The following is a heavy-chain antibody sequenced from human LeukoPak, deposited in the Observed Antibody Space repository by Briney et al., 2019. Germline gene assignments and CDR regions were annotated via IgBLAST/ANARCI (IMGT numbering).Heavy chain of an antibody. Sequence: SETLSLTCTVSGDFISTYYWSWIRQPPGKGLEWIGYLYYTGSTNYNPSLKGRVTISVDTSKNQFFLKLSSVTAADTAMYYCARASIRYYDSSAYSHWGQGALVTVSS. D-gene: IGHD3-22*01. V-gene: IGHV4-59*01. J-gene: IGHJ4*02. CDR1: GDFISTYY. CDR3: ARASIRYYDSSAYSH. CDR2: LYYTGST.